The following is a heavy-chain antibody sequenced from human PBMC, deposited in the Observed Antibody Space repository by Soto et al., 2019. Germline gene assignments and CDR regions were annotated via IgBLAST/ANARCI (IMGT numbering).Heavy chain of an antibody. CDR3: ARQGPASILNTWFDP. CDR2: IYYSGST. Sequence: SETLSLTCTVSGGSISSYYWSWIRQPPGKGLEWIGYIYYSGSTNYNPSLKSRATISLDTSKNQFSLKLSSVTAADTAVYYCARQGPASILNTWFDPWGQGXLVTVYS. V-gene: IGHV4-59*01. J-gene: IGHJ5*02. D-gene: IGHD2-2*01. CDR1: GGSISSYY.